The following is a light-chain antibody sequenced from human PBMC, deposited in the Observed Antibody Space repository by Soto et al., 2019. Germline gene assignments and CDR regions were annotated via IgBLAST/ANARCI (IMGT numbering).Light chain of an antibody. CDR3: QQYVSSVT. V-gene: IGKV3-20*01. CDR1: QSVDSSF. CDR2: GAS. J-gene: IGKJ1*01. Sequence: EIVLTQSPGSLSLSPGERATLSCRASQSVDSSFFAWYQQKPGQAPRLLIYGASNRATGIPDRFSGSGSGADFTLTISRLEPDDFAVYYLQQYVSSVTFGQGTKVEIK.